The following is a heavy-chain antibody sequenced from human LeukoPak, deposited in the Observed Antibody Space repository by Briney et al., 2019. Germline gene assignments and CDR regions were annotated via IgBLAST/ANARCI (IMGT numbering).Heavy chain of an antibody. D-gene: IGHD3-10*01. J-gene: IGHJ4*02. CDR2: IYYSGTT. CDR3: ARHRLLWFGEPDY. V-gene: IGHV4-59*08. Sequence: SETLSLTCTVSGGSISNYYWNLIRQPPGKGLEWIGYIYYSGTTNYNPSLKSRVTISVDTSKNQFSLKLSSVTAADTAVYYCARHRLLWFGEPDYWGQGTLVTVSS. CDR1: GGSISNYY.